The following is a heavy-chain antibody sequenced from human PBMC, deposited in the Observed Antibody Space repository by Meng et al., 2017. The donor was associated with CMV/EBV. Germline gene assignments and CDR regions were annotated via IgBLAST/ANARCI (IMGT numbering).Heavy chain of an antibody. CDR1: GYSFTSYW. D-gene: IGHD6-13*01. J-gene: IGHJ6*04. CDR2: IYPGDSDT. V-gene: IGHV5-51*01. Sequence: KVSCKGSGYSFTSYWIGWVRQIPGKGLEWMGIIYPGDSDTRYSPSFQGQVTISADKSTSTAYLQWSSLKASDTAMYYCARSFRFGHSSPTGYYYYGMDVWGKGTTVTVSS. CDR3: ARSFRFGHSSPTGYYYYGMDV.